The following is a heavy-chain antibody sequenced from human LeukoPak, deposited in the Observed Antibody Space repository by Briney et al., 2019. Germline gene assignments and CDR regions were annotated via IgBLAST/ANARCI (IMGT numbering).Heavy chain of an antibody. Sequence: PSETLSLTCTVSGGSISSGDYYWSWIRQPPGKGLEWIGYIYYSGSTYYNPSLKSRVTISVDTSKNQFSLKLSSVTAADTAVYYCARLTYYDFWSGYRRHAFDIWGQGTMVTVSS. CDR2: IYYSGST. CDR1: GGSISSGDYY. J-gene: IGHJ3*02. V-gene: IGHV4-30-4*01. CDR3: ARLTYYDFWSGYRRHAFDI. D-gene: IGHD3-3*01.